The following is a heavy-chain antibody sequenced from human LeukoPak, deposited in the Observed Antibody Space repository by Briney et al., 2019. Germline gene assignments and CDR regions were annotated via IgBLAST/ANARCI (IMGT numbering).Heavy chain of an antibody. J-gene: IGHJ4*02. CDR3: ARGLPTDKIDY. CDR1: GGSINNGDYI. CDR2: FHHGGSP. Sequence: SETLSLTCTVSGGSINNGDYIWTWIRQPPGKGLEWIGRFHHGGSPSYNPSLQSRVTISADTSKNQFSLNLRSVTDADTAVYSCARGLPTDKIDYWGQGTLVTVSS. V-gene: IGHV4-30-4*01. D-gene: IGHD4-17*01.